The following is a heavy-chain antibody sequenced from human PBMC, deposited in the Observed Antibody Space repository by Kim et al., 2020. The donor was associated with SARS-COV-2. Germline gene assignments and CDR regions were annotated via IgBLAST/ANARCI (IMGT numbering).Heavy chain of an antibody. CDR3: ARFPFHLQLIFFDY. Sequence: ASVKVSCKASGYTFTSYGISWVRQAPGQGLEWMGWISAYNGNTNYAQKLQGRVTMTTDTSTSTAYMELRSLRSDDTAVYYCARFPFHLQLIFFDYWGQGTLVTVSS. J-gene: IGHJ4*02. CDR1: GYTFTSYG. V-gene: IGHV1-18*01. CDR2: ISAYNGNT. D-gene: IGHD2-2*01.